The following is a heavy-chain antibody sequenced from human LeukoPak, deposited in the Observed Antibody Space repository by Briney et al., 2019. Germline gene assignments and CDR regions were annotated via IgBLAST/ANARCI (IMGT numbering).Heavy chain of an antibody. Sequence: GGSLNLSCTASGFTFGDYAMSWVRQAPGKGLEWVGFIRSKAYGGTTEYAASVKGRFTISRDDSKSIAYLQMNSLKTKDTAVYYCTRGQYRIDYWGQGTLVTVSS. V-gene: IGHV3-49*04. CDR3: TRGQYRIDY. D-gene: IGHD5-18*01. J-gene: IGHJ4*02. CDR1: GFTFGDYA. CDR2: IRSKAYGGTT.